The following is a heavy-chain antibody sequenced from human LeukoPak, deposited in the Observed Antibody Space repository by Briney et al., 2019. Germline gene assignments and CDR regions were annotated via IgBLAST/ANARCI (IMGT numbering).Heavy chain of an antibody. J-gene: IGHJ4*02. CDR1: GYSFTSYW. D-gene: IGHD3-22*01. V-gene: IGHV5-51*01. CDR3: ARRTYYYDSSGYSFDY. CDR2: IYPGDSDT. Sequence: RGEPLNISCKGSGYSFTSYWIGWVRQMPGKGLEWMGIIYPGDSDTRYSPSFQGQVTISADKPISTAYLQWSSLKASDTAMYYCARRTYYYDSSGYSFDYWGQGTLVTVSS.